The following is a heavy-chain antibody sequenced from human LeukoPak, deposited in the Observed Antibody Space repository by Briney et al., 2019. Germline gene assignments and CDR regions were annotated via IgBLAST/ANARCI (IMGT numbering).Heavy chain of an antibody. J-gene: IGHJ4*02. D-gene: IGHD1-26*01. Sequence: SVEVSCKASGGTFSSYAISWVRQAPGQGLEWMGGIIPIFGTANYAQKFQGRVTITADESTSTAYMELSSLRSEDTAVYYCARDGHSGSHSFDYWGQGTLVTVSS. CDR3: ARDGHSGSHSFDY. CDR1: GGTFSSYA. CDR2: IIPIFGTA. V-gene: IGHV1-69*13.